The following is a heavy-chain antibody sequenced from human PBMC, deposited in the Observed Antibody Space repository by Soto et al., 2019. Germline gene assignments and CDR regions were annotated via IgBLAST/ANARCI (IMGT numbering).Heavy chain of an antibody. J-gene: IGHJ4*02. D-gene: IGHD6-6*01. V-gene: IGHV4-34*01. CDR2: INHSGST. Sequence: PSETLSLTCAVYGGSFSGYYWSWIRQPPGKGLEWIGEINHSGSTNYNPSLESRVTISVDTSKNQFSLKLSSVTAADTAVYYCARVTRIAARPYIDYWGQGTLVTVSS. CDR3: ARVTRIAARPYIDY. CDR1: GGSFSGYY.